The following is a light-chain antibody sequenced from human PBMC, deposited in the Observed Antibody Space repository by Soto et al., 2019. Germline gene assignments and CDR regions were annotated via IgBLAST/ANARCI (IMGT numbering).Light chain of an antibody. J-gene: IGLJ2*01. CDR2: EGT. CDR1: SRDVGSYDL. CDR3: ATWDDSPRDVV. Sequence: QSVLTQPASVSGSPGQSITISCTGTSRDVGSYDLVSWYQHHPGKAPKLMIYEGTKRPSGVSNRFSGSKSGNTASLAISGLQSEDEADYYCATWDDSPRDVVFGGGTKLTVL. V-gene: IGLV2-23*01.